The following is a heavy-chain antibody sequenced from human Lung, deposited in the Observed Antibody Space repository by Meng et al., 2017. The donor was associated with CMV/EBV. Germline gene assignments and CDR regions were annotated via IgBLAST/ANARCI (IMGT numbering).Heavy chain of an antibody. CDR2: ISTSSSIM. D-gene: IGHD3-16*01. Sequence: GESLKISCAASGFTFSSYNMNWVRQAPGKGLEWVSYISTSSSIMYYADSVKGRFTISRDNAKNSLYLQMNSLRAEDTAVYYCASVFGVFDYWGQGALVTV. CDR1: GFTFSSYN. V-gene: IGHV3-48*04. CDR3: ASVFGVFDY. J-gene: IGHJ4*02.